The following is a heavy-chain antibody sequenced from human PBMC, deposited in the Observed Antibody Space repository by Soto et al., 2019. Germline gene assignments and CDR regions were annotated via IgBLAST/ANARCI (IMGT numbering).Heavy chain of an antibody. V-gene: IGHV1-24*01. J-gene: IGHJ6*02. CDR1: GYTLTELS. Sequence: ASVKVSCKVSGYTLTELSMHWVRQAPGKGLEWMGGFDPEDGKTTSAQKFQGRVTVTEDTSTDTAYMELSSLRSEDTAVYYCAREDRDRETGLVPAAIDGMDVWGQGTTVTVSS. CDR2: FDPEDGKT. CDR3: AREDRDRETGLVPAAIDGMDV. D-gene: IGHD2-2*01.